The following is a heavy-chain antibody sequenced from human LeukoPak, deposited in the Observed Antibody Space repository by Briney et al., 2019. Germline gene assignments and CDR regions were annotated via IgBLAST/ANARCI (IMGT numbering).Heavy chain of an antibody. CDR3: AKGGSLDYYGSGRSYYYYYMDV. J-gene: IGHJ6*03. CDR1: GFTFSSYG. D-gene: IGHD3-10*01. V-gene: IGHV3-30*02. Sequence: GGSLRLSCAASGFTFSSYGMHWVRQAPGKGLEWVAFIRDDGSNKYYADSVKGRFTISRDNSKNTLYLQMNSLRAEDTAVYYCAKGGSLDYYGSGRSYYYYYMDVWGKGTTVTVSS. CDR2: IRDDGSNK.